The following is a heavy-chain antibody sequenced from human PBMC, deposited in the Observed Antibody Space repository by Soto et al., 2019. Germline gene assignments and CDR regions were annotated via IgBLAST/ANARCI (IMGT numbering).Heavy chain of an antibody. Sequence: QITLKESGPTLVKPTQTLTLTCTFSGFSLSTSGVGVGWIRQPPGKALEWLALIYWDDDKRYSPSLKSRLTITKDTSKNQVVLTMTNMDPVETATYYCAHSIAAAGGGGKFDYWGQGTLVTVSS. CDR2: IYWDDDK. CDR3: AHSIAAAGGGGKFDY. D-gene: IGHD6-13*01. V-gene: IGHV2-5*02. CDR1: GFSLSTSGVG. J-gene: IGHJ4*02.